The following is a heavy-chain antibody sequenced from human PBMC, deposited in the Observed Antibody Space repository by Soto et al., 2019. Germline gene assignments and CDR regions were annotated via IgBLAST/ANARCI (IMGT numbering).Heavy chain of an antibody. CDR1: GFTFSSYG. CDR3: ARTDGTYDSSGCPQH. Sequence: QVQLVESGGGVVQPGRSLRLSCAASGFTFSSYGMHWVRQAPGKGLEWVAVIWYDGSNKYYADSVKGRFTISRDNSKNTLNLQMNSLRAEDTAVYYCARTDGTYDSSGCPQHWGQGTLVTVSS. CDR2: IWYDGSNK. D-gene: IGHD3-22*01. J-gene: IGHJ1*01. V-gene: IGHV3-33*01.